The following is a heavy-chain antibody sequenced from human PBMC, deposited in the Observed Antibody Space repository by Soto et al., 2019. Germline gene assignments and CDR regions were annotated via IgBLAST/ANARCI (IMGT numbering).Heavy chain of an antibody. V-gene: IGHV4-34*01. CDR2: INHSGST. CDR3: ARGRKGISI. Sequence: SETLSLTCAVYGGSFSGYDWSWIRQPPGKGLEWTGEINHSGSTNYNPSLKSRVTISVDTSKNQFSLKLSSVTAADTAVYYCARGRKGISIWGQGTMLTVSS. J-gene: IGHJ3*02. CDR1: GGSFSGYD. D-gene: IGHD3-10*01.